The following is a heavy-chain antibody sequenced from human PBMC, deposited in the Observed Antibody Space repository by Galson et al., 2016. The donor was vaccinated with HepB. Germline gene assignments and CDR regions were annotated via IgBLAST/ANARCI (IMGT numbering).Heavy chain of an antibody. CDR1: GGSIXXXY. V-gene: IGHV4-59*12. Sequence: ETLSLTCTVSGGSIXXXYWXXXRQXXXRGXXWIXXXYYXXXTXXXSSXXSRITISVDTSKNQXPLEXRTVTAADTGNYYCARDSVGNRHXXAFDIWGXGTXXXVSS. CDR3: ARDSVGNRHXXAFDI. CDR2: XYYXXXT. J-gene: IGHJ3*02. D-gene: IGHD1-26*01.